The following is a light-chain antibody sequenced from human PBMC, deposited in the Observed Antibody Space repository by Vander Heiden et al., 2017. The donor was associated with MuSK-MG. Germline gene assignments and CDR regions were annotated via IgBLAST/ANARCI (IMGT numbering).Light chain of an antibody. Sequence: EIVMTQSPATLSVSPGDRATLSCRASQSVSSNLAWYQQKPGQAPRLLISGASTRATGIQARFSGSGSGTEFTLTISSQQSEDFAVYYCQHYNNWPHTFGQGTKLEIK. CDR1: QSVSSN. J-gene: IGKJ2*01. CDR3: QHYNNWPHT. CDR2: GAS. V-gene: IGKV3-15*01.